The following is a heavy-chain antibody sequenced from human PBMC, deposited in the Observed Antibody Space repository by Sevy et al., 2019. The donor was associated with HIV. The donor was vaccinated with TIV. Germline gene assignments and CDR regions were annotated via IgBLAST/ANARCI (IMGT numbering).Heavy chain of an antibody. Sequence: GGSLRLSCAASGFTFSNYAMSWVRQAPGKGLEWVGRIKSKTDGGTTDYAAPVKGRFTISRDDSKNTLYLQMNSLKTEDTAVYYCTTDQFFVLLEQDTYGMDVWGQGTTVTVSS. CDR3: TTDQFFVLLEQDTYGMDV. D-gene: IGHD2-15*01. V-gene: IGHV3-15*01. J-gene: IGHJ6*02. CDR2: IKSKTDGGTT. CDR1: GFTFSNYA.